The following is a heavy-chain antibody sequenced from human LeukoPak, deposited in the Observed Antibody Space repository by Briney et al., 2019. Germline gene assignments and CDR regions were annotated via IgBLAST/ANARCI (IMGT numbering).Heavy chain of an antibody. J-gene: IGHJ4*02. CDR2: ISRSSSTI. V-gene: IGHV3-48*02. Sequence: GGSLRLSCAASGFTFSSFTMNWVRQAPGKGLEWVSYISRSSSTIYYADSVKGRFTISRDNAKNSLYLQMNSLRDEDSAVYYCARDKYYYDTSGFDCWGQGTLVTVSS. CDR1: GFTFSSFT. D-gene: IGHD3-22*01. CDR3: ARDKYYYDTSGFDC.